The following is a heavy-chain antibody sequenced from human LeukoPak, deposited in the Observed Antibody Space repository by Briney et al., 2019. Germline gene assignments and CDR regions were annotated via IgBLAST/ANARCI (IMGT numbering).Heavy chain of an antibody. CDR2: ISSSSSYI. J-gene: IGHJ6*03. V-gene: IGHV3-21*01. Sequence: PGGSLRLSCAASGFTFSSYSMNWVRQAPGKGLEWVSSISSSSSYIYYADSVKGRFTISRDNAKNSLYLQMNSLRAEDTAVYYCAKEATDYYYYYYMDVWGKGTTVTVSS. CDR1: GFTFSSYS. CDR3: AKEATDYYYYYYMDV.